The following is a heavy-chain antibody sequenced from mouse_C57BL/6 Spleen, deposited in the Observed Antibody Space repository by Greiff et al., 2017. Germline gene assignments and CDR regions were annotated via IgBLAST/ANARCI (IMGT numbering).Heavy chain of an antibody. CDR3: ARSPYGIYCDY. D-gene: IGHD2-1*01. CDR2: INPSTGGT. CDR1: GYSFTGYY. Sequence: EVQLQESGPELVKPGASVKISCKASGYSFTGYYMNWVKQSPEKSLEWIGEINPSTGGTTYNQKFKAKATLTVDKSSSTAYMQLKSLTSEDSAVYYCARSPYGIYCDYWGQGTTLTVSS. V-gene: IGHV1-42*01. J-gene: IGHJ2*01.